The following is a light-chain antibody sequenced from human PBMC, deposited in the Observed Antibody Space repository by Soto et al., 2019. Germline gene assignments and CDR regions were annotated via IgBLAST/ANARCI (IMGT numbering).Light chain of an antibody. CDR1: SSDVGGYNY. J-gene: IGLJ1*01. CDR2: DVT. V-gene: IGLV2-14*03. CDR3: CSYTSSTIYV. Sequence: QPASVSGSPGQSIAISCTGTSSDVGGYNYVSWYQQHPGKAPKLMIYDVTSRPSGVSDRFSGSKSGTTASLTISGLQAEDEADYYCCSYTSSTIYVFGTGTKLTVL.